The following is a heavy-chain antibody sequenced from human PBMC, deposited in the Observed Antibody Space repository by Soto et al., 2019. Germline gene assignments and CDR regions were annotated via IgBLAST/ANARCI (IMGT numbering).Heavy chain of an antibody. CDR3: ARDAQSGYGRNNWFDH. D-gene: IGHD5-18*01. Sequence: GGSLRLSCAASGFTFSSYAMHWVRQAPGKGLEWVAVIWYDGSNKYYADSVKGRFTISRDNSKNTLYLQMNSLRAEDTAVYYCARDAQSGYGRNNWFDHWGQGTLVPVAA. V-gene: IGHV3-33*08. CDR2: IWYDGSNK. CDR1: GFTFSSYA. J-gene: IGHJ5*02.